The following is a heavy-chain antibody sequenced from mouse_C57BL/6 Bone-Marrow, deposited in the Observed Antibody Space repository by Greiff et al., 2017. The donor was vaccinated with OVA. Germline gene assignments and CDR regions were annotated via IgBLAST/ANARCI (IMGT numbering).Heavy chain of an antibody. CDR2: IWRGGST. V-gene: IGHV2-5*01. D-gene: IGHD1-1*01. J-gene: IGHJ4*01. Sequence: QVQLKESGPGLVQPSQSLSITCTVSGFSLTSYGVHWVRQSPGKGLEWLGVIWRGGSTDYNAAFMSRLSITKDNSKSQVFCKMNSLQADDTAIYYCAKNYYGSRRAMDYWGQGTSVTVSS. CDR1: GFSLTSYG. CDR3: AKNYYGSRRAMDY.